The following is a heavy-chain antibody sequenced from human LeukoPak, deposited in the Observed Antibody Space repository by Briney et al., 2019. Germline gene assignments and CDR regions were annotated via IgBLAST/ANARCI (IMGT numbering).Heavy chain of an antibody. J-gene: IGHJ4*02. V-gene: IGHV1-2*02. Sequence: ASVKVSCKASGYTFTDYYMHWVRQAPGQGLEWMGWINPNSGGTNYAQKFQGRVTMTRDTSISTAYMDLSSLRSDDTAVYYCARGPRYFDWLLPDYWGQGTLDPVSS. CDR2: INPNSGGT. CDR3: ARGPRYFDWLLPDY. D-gene: IGHD3-9*01. CDR1: GYTFTDYY.